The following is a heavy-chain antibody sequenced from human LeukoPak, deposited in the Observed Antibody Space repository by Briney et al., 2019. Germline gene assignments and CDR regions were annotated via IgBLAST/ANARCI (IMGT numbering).Heavy chain of an antibody. V-gene: IGHV4-39*07. CDR1: GGSISSSSYY. CDR2: IYYSGST. Sequence: SETLSLTCTVSGGSISSSSYYWGWIRQPPGKGLEWIGSIYYSGSTYYNPSLKSRVTISVDTSKNQFSLKLSSMTAADTAVYYCASFFGYYDSSGYYDWGQGTLVTVSS. D-gene: IGHD3-22*01. CDR3: ASFFGYYDSSGYYD. J-gene: IGHJ4*02.